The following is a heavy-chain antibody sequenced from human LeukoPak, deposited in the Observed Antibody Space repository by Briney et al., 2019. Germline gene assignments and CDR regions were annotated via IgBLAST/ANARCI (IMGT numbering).Heavy chain of an antibody. CDR1: GGSISSGSYY. V-gene: IGHV4-61*02. CDR2: ISTSGTT. CDR3: ARFQLYCYYMDV. J-gene: IGHJ6*03. D-gene: IGHD1-1*01. Sequence: PSQTLSLTCTVSGGSISSGSYYWSWIRQPAGKGLEWIGRISTSGTTNYNPSLKSRVTISVDTSKNQFSLKLSSVTAADTAVYYCARFQLYCYYMDVWGKGTTVTISS.